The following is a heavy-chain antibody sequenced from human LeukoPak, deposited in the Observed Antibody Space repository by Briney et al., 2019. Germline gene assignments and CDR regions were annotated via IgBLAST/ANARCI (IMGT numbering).Heavy chain of an antibody. Sequence: SETLSLTCTVSGGSISSYYWSWIRQPPGKGLEWIAYIYYSGSTNYNPSLKSRVTISVDTSKNQYSLKLSSVTAGDTAVYYCARGYYYDSSGFDYWGQGTLVTVSS. D-gene: IGHD3-22*01. J-gene: IGHJ4*02. CDR2: IYYSGST. V-gene: IGHV4-59*01. CDR1: GGSISSYY. CDR3: ARGYYYDSSGFDY.